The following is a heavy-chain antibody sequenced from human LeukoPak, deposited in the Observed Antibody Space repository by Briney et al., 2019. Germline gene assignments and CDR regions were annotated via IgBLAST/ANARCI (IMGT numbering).Heavy chain of an antibody. Sequence: ASVKVSCMASGYTFSSYVINWVRQAPGQGHEWMGWISDYNGNTNYAQKLQGRVTMNTDTSTSTAYMELRSLRSDDTAVYYCARDDALVATGSFDYWGQGTLVTVSS. J-gene: IGHJ4*02. CDR1: GYTFSSYV. CDR2: ISDYNGNT. CDR3: ARDDALVATGSFDY. V-gene: IGHV1-18*01. D-gene: IGHD5-12*01.